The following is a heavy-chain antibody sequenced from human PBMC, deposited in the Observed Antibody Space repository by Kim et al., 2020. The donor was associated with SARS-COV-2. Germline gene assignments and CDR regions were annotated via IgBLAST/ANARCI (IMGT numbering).Heavy chain of an antibody. CDR3: ARGRRYDFYNGSLWFDP. CDR2: ITGSGTTT. CDR1: GFTFSSYA. V-gene: IGHV3-23*01. D-gene: IGHD3-3*01. J-gene: IGHJ5*02. Sequence: GGSLRLSCSASGFTFSSYAMHWVRQAPGKGLEWVSGITGSGTTTYYGDSVKGRFTISRDNSRNTVYLQMNSLRDDDTALYSCARGRRYDFYNGSLWFDP.